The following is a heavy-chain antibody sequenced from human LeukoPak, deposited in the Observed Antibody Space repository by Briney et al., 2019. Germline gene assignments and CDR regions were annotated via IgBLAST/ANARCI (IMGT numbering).Heavy chain of an antibody. CDR3: AREFRGHCYY. V-gene: IGHV3-30-3*01. CDR1: GFTFTCCA. D-gene: IGHD2-21*01. Sequence: GGSLRLSCAASGFTFTCCAMHWVRQAPAQGLERVAAISNDGRNTYYADSVKDRHTIPRDNSKNTLYLQMNSLRVEDTAVYYWAREFRGHCYYGGQGTLGNGSS. CDR2: ISNDGRNT. J-gene: IGHJ4*02.